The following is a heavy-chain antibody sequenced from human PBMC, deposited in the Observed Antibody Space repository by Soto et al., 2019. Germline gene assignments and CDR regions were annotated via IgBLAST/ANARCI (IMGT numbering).Heavy chain of an antibody. D-gene: IGHD1-1*01. Sequence: SETLSLTCTVSGGSIRSDSWSWIRQPPGKGLEWVGYIYYSGGTSYNPSLKSRVTISVDTSKNQFSLKLSSVTTADTAMYYCATLNWNNYFDSWGQGTLVTVSS. CDR3: ATLNWNNYFDS. CDR1: GGSIRSDS. J-gene: IGHJ4*02. V-gene: IGHV4-59*01. CDR2: IYYSGGT.